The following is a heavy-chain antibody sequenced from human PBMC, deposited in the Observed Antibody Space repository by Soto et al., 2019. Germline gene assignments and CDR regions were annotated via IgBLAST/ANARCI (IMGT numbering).Heavy chain of an antibody. D-gene: IGHD3-10*01. J-gene: IGHJ4*02. V-gene: IGHV3-23*01. CDR2: ISGNGANT. CDR1: GLTFSTYA. Sequence: EVQLLGSGGGLVQPGGSLRLSCAASGLTFSTYAMSWVRQAPGKGLEWVSSISGNGANTYYTDSVKGRFIISRDNSKNAPFRQMNSLSAEATAFYYCAKDRPIYYGSGGGYYTAGGDYWGQGTLVTVSS. CDR3: AKDRPIYYGSGGGYYTAGGDY.